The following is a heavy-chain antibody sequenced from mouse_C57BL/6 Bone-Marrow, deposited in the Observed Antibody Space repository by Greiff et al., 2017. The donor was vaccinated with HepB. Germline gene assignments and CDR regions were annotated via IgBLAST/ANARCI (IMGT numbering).Heavy chain of an antibody. D-gene: IGHD1-1*01. CDR3: ASPDGSTSWFAY. CDR2: ISYDGSN. CDR1: GYSITSGYY. J-gene: IGHJ3*01. Sequence: ESGPGLVKPSQSLSLTCSVTGYSITSGYYWNWIRQFPGNKLEWMGYISYDGSNNYNPSLKNRISITRDTSKNQFFLKLNSVTTEDTATYYCASPDGSTSWFAYWGQGTLVTVSA. V-gene: IGHV3-6*01.